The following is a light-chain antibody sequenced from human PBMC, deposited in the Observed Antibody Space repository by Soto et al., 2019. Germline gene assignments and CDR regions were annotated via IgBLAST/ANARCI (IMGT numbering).Light chain of an antibody. J-gene: IGKJ1*01. Sequence: DIQMTQSPSSLSASVGDRVTITCRASQGISNYLAWYQQKPGKVPKLLIYAASTLQSGVPSRFGGRDSRTDFTITISSQQTEDVASYYYQTYNNAPRTFGQGTKVEIK. CDR2: AAS. V-gene: IGKV1-27*01. CDR3: QTYNNAPRT. CDR1: QGISNY.